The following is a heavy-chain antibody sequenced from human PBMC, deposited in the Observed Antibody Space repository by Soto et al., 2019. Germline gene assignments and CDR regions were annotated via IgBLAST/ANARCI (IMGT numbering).Heavy chain of an antibody. CDR1: GYSFTSYW. D-gene: IGHD6-19*01. CDR3: ALTVAARGYYFDY. J-gene: IGHJ4*02. Sequence: GESLKISCKGSGYSFTSYWIGWVRQMPGKGLEWMGIIYPGDSDTRYSPSFQGQVTISADKSISTAYLQWSSLKASDTAMYYCALTVAARGYYFDYWGQGTLVTVSS. CDR2: IYPGDSDT. V-gene: IGHV5-51*01.